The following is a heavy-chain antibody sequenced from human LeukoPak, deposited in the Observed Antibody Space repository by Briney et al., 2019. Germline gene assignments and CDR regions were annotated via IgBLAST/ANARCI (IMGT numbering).Heavy chain of an antibody. CDR1: GFTFSSYA. Sequence: GGSLRLSCVASGFTFSSYAMSWVRQAPGKGLEWLSGLSGSGGTTYYADSVKGRFTISRDNSKNTLYLQMNTLSAEDTAVYYCAKGSSTNSYYFGSWGQGTLVTVSS. D-gene: IGHD1-1*01. CDR2: LSGSGGTT. J-gene: IGHJ4*02. V-gene: IGHV3-23*01. CDR3: AKGSSTNSYYFGS.